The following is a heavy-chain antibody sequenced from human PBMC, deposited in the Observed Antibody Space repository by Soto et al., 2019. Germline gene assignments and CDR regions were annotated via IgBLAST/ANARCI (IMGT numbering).Heavy chain of an antibody. V-gene: IGHV1-2*04. CDR2: INPNSGGT. CDR3: ARDLGYCSGGSCYSYYYYMDV. D-gene: IGHD2-15*01. CDR1: GYTFTGYY. J-gene: IGHJ6*03. Sequence: QVQLVQSGAEVKKPGASVKVSCKASGYTFTGYYMHWVRQAPGQGPEWMGWINPNSGGTNYAQKFQGWVTMTRDTSISTAYMELSRLRSDDTAVYYCARDLGYCSGGSCYSYYYYMDVWGKGTTVTVSS.